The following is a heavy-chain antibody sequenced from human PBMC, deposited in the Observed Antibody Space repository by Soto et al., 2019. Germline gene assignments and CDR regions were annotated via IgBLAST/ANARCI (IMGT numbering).Heavy chain of an antibody. CDR1: GFTFSSYG. Sequence: QVQLVESGRGVVQPGRSLRLSCAASGFTFSSYGMHWVRQAPGKGLEWVAVIWYDGSNKYYADSVKGRFTISRDNSKNTLYLQMISLRAEDTAVYYCARDGGEMATIAPFDIWCQGTMVTVSS. CDR2: IWYDGSNK. D-gene: IGHD5-12*01. V-gene: IGHV3-33*01. J-gene: IGHJ3*02. CDR3: ARDGGEMATIAPFDI.